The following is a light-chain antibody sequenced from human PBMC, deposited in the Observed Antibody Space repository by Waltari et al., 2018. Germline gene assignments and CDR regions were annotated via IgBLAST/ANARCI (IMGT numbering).Light chain of an antibody. Sequence: EIVLMQSPGTVTLSPGDRSALSCWASQSFRSYVAWYHQKPCQAPRLLIYHASTRATGIPDRFSASGSGTDFSLSISRREPEDFAMYYCQQYVESPATFGQGTKVEIK. CDR3: QQYVESPAT. CDR2: HAS. CDR1: QSFRSY. V-gene: IGKV3-20*01. J-gene: IGKJ1*01.